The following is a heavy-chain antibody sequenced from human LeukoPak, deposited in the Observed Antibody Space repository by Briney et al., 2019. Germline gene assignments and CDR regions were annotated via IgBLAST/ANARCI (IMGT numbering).Heavy chain of an antibody. Sequence: GEYLKTSCKGSGYTFTNYWIGWVRQMPGKGLEWMGIIYPGDSDTRYSPSFQGQVTISADKSISTAYLQWSSLKASDTAMYYCARHQFSSTSSSMDVWGKGTTVTVSS. CDR3: ARHQFSSTSSSMDV. CDR1: GYTFTNYW. J-gene: IGHJ6*03. D-gene: IGHD2-2*01. CDR2: IYPGDSDT. V-gene: IGHV5-51*01.